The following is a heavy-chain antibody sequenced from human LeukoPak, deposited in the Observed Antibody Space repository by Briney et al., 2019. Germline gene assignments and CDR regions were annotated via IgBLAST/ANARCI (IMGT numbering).Heavy chain of an antibody. CDR2: FDPEDGET. D-gene: IGHD5-12*01. Sequence: ASVKVSCXVSGYTLTELSMHWVRPAPGKGLEWMGGFDPEDGETIYAQKFQGRVTMTEDTSTDTAYMELSSLRSEDTAVYYCATGRPLPGRGYSGYDYWGQGTLVTVSS. J-gene: IGHJ4*02. CDR3: ATGRPLPGRGYSGYDY. V-gene: IGHV1-24*01. CDR1: GYTLTELS.